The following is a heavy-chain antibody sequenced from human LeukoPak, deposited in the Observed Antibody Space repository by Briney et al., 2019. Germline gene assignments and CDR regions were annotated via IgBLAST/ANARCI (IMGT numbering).Heavy chain of an antibody. CDR1: GFTFSNAW. J-gene: IGHJ4*02. V-gene: IGHV3-15*01. CDR2: IKSKTDGGTT. CDR3: TTGYSSGWSLDY. Sequence: GGSLRLSCAASGFTFSNAWMSWVRQAPGKGLEWVGRIKSKTDGGTTDYAAPVKGRFTISRDDSKNTLYLQMSSLKTEDTAVYYCTTGYSSGWSLDYWGQGTLVTVSS. D-gene: IGHD6-19*01.